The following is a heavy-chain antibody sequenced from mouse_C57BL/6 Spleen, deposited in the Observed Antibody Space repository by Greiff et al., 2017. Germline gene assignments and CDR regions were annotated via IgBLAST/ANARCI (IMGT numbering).Heavy chain of an antibody. CDR1: GYTFTSYW. V-gene: IGHV1-53*01. CDR3: AGGGGYGTLLAG. D-gene: IGHD1-1*01. CDR2: INPSNGGT. Sequence: QVQLQQPGTELVKPGASVKLSCKASGYTFTSYWMHWVKQRPGQGLEWIGNINPSNGGTNYNEKFKGKATLTVDKSSSTAYMPLSSLTSKDSAVYYWAGGGGYGTLLAGWGRATLVTVSA. J-gene: IGHJ3*01.